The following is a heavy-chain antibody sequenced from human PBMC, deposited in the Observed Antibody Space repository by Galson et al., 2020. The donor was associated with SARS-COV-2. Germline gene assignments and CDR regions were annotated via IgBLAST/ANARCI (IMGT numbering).Heavy chain of an antibody. CDR2: IYYSGST. V-gene: IGHV4-39*07. CDR3: AREKVGAMSNYYYYYYMDV. D-gene: IGHD1-26*01. CDR1: GGSISSSSYY. Sequence: SETLSLTCTVSGGSISSSSYYWGWIRQPPGKGLEWIGSIYYSGSTYYNPSLKSRVTISIDTSKTQFSLKLSSVTAADTAVYYCAREKVGAMSNYYYYYYMDVWGKGTTVTVSS. J-gene: IGHJ6*03.